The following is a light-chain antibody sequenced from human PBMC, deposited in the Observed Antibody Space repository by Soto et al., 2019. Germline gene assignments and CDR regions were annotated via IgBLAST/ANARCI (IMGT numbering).Light chain of an antibody. CDR3: QQYNSYSGT. J-gene: IGKJ1*01. CDR2: DAS. Sequence: DIQMTQSPSTLSAFVGDRVTITCRASQSISNWLAWYQHKPGKAPNLLIYDASSLKSGVPSRFSGSGSGTQFTLTISGLQPDDFATYYCQQYNSYSGTFGQGTKVDIK. V-gene: IGKV1-5*01. CDR1: QSISNW.